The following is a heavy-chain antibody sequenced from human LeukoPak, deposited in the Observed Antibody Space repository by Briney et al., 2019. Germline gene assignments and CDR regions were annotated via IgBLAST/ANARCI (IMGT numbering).Heavy chain of an antibody. J-gene: IGHJ4*02. D-gene: IGHD3-3*01. CDR3: ARLGGNTRVEY. CDR2: MKQDGSAI. CDR1: GFTFSSYY. V-gene: IGHV3-7*01. Sequence: GGSLRLSCAASGFTFSSYYMTWVRQAPGKGLEWVAHMKQDGSAINYVDSVKGRFTISRDNAKNSLYLQMNSLRAEDTAVYYCARLGGNTRVEYWGQGTLVTVSS.